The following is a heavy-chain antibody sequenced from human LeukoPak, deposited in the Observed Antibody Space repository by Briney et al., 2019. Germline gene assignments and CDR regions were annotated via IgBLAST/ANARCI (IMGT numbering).Heavy chain of an antibody. Sequence: GSLRPFCGAFGFNFSRFSMGWVRPAPGGGLGGGASISGSGGTTNYADSVKGRFTISRDNSKNILFLQMNSLRAEDTAVYYCAKGACSGVSCYRFDCWGQGALVTVSS. CDR2: ISGSGGTT. CDR1: GFNFSRFS. D-gene: IGHD2-15*01. V-gene: IGHV3-23*01. CDR3: AKGACSGVSCYRFDC. J-gene: IGHJ4*02.